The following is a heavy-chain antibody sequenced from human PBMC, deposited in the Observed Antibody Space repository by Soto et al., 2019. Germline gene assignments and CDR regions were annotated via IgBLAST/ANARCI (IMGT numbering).Heavy chain of an antibody. CDR2: ISSSSSTI. Sequence: GGSLRLSCAASGFTFSSYSMSWVRQAPGKGLEWVSYISSSSSTIYYADSVKGRFTISRDNAKNSLYLQMNSLRAEDTAVYYCARDQTPYDILTGYYTTHPRGNWFDPWGQGTLVTVSS. J-gene: IGHJ5*02. CDR1: GFTFSSYS. D-gene: IGHD3-9*01. V-gene: IGHV3-48*01. CDR3: ARDQTPYDILTGYYTTHPRGNWFDP.